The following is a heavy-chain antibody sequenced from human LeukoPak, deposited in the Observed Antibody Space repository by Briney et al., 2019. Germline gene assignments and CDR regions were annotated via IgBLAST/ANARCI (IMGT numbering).Heavy chain of an antibody. J-gene: IGHJ6*03. CDR2: VSTSGETT. CDR3: AKDGYYYYMDV. Sequence: PGGSLRLSCVGSGFSFSTYGMTWVRQAPGTGLEWVSRVSTSGETTYYADSVKGRFTISRDNSKNTLYLQMNSLRAEDTAVYYCAKDGYYYYMDVWGKGTTVTISS. CDR1: GFSFSTYG. V-gene: IGHV3-23*01.